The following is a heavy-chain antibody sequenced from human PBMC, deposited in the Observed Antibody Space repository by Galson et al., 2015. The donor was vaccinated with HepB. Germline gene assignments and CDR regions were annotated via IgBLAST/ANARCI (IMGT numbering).Heavy chain of an antibody. CDR2: IKQDGSQK. CDR1: GFTFSSYW. CDR3: ARLFGEVTVFDY. Sequence: LRLSCAASGFTFSSYWMSWVRQAPGKGLEWVANIKQDGSQKYYVDSVKGRFTISRDNAKNSLHLQMNSLRAEDAAVYYCARLFGEVTVFDYWGQGTLVTVSS. V-gene: IGHV3-7*03. J-gene: IGHJ4*02. D-gene: IGHD3-3*01.